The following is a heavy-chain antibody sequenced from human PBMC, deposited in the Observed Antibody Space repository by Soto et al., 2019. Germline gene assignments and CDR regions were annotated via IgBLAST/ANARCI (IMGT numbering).Heavy chain of an antibody. CDR1: GFTIRPYA. Sequence: GGSLRLSCEASGFTIRPYAVSWVRQAPGKGLEWVSAISGSGGSTYYADSVKGRFTISRDNSKNTLYLQMNSLRAEDTAVYYCAKEEGNYYDSSGYLSPPFDYWGQGTLVTVSS. CDR2: ISGSGGST. V-gene: IGHV3-23*01. J-gene: IGHJ4*02. CDR3: AKEEGNYYDSSGYLSPPFDY. D-gene: IGHD3-22*01.